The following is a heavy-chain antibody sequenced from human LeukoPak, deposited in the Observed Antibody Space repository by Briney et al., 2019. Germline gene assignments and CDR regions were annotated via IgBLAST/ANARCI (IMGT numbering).Heavy chain of an antibody. CDR1: GGTFSSYA. D-gene: IGHD6-19*01. V-gene: IGHV1-69*04. CDR2: IIPILGIA. Sequence: GASVKVSCKASGGTFSSYAISWVRQAPGQGLEWMGRIIPILGIANYAQKFQGRVTITADKSTSTAYMELSSLRSEDTAVYYCAREGQWLVSAPTYWGQGTLVTVSS. CDR3: AREGQWLVSAPTY. J-gene: IGHJ4*02.